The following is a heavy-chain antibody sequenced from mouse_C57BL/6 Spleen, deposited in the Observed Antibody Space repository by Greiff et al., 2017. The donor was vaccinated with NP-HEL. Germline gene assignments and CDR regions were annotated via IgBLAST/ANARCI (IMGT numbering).Heavy chain of an antibody. CDR1: GYTFTSYW. V-gene: IGHV1-50*01. Sequence: VQLQQPGAELVKPGASVKLSCKASGYTFTSYWMQWVKQRPGQGLEWIGEIDPSDSYTNYNQKFKGKATLTVDTSSSTAYMQLSSLTSEDSAVYYCATYRGTGFDYWGQGTTLTVSS. CDR3: ATYRGTGFDY. D-gene: IGHD1-1*02. J-gene: IGHJ2*01. CDR2: IDPSDSYT.